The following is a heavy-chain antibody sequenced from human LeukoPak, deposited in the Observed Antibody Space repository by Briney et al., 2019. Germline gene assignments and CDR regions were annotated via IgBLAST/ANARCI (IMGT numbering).Heavy chain of an antibody. CDR2: INPSGGST. V-gene: IGHV1-46*01. D-gene: IGHD2-15*01. J-gene: IGHJ4*02. CDR1: GYTFTSYY. CDR3: AREGADIDYFDY. Sequence: ASVKVSCKASGYTFTSYYMHWVRQAPGQGLEWMGIINPSGGSTSYAQKFQGRVTMTRDMSTSTVYMELSSLRSEDTAVYYCAREGADIDYFDYWRQGTLVTVSS.